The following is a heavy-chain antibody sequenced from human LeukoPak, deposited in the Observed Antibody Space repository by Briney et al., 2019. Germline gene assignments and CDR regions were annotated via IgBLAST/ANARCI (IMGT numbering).Heavy chain of an antibody. CDR2: MNPNSGNT. Sequence: ASVKVSCKASGYTFTSYDINWVRQATGQGLEWMGWMNPNSGNTGYAQKFQGRVTITRNTSISTAYMELSSLRSEDTAVYYCARGYSPYYYDSSGYWPSAYWGQGTLVTVSS. V-gene: IGHV1-8*03. CDR1: GYTFTSYD. D-gene: IGHD3-22*01. J-gene: IGHJ4*02. CDR3: ARGYSPYYYDSSGYWPSAY.